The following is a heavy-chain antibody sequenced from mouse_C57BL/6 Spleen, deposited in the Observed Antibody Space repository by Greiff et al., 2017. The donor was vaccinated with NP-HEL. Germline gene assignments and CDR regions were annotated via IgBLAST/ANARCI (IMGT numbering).Heavy chain of an antibody. CDR2: IYPGDGDT. CDR1: GYAFSSSW. J-gene: IGHJ2*01. V-gene: IGHV1-82*01. CDR3: ARLGYYDYDEDYFDY. Sequence: VQGVESGPELVKPGASVKISCKASGYAFSSSWMNWVKQRPGKGLEWIGRIYPGDGDTNYNGKFKGKATLTADKSSSTAYMQLSSLTSEDSAVYFCARLGYYDYDEDYFDYWGQGTTLTVSS. D-gene: IGHD2-4*01.